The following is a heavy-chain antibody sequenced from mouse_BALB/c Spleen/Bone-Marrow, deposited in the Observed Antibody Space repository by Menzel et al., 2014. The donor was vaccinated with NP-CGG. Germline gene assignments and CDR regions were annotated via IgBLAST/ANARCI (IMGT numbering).Heavy chain of an antibody. CDR1: GFSLTSYG. CDR3: ARVLEGFAY. V-gene: IGHV2-9*02. J-gene: IGHJ3*01. CDR2: IWAGGST. Sequence: VMLVELGPGLVAPSQSLSITCTVSGFSLTSYGVHWVRQPPGKGLEWLGVIWAGGSTNFNSALMSRLSISKDNSKSQVFLKMNSLQTDDTAMYYCARVLEGFAYWGQGTLVTVSA.